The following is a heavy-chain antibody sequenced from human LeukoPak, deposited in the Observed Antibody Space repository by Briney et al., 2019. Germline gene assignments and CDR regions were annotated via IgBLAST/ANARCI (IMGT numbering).Heavy chain of an antibody. D-gene: IGHD3-3*01. J-gene: IGHJ6*03. CDR3: VTDTIFRVGDPPMDV. Sequence: PGGSLRLSCAASGFTFSSYGMHWVRQAPAKGLEWLSFIQYDGSLTYYVDSVRGRFTVSRDNSKNTLYLQMSSLRVEDTAVYYCVTDTIFRVGDPPMDVWGEGTTVVVSS. CDR1: GFTFSSYG. CDR2: IQYDGSLT. V-gene: IGHV3-30*02.